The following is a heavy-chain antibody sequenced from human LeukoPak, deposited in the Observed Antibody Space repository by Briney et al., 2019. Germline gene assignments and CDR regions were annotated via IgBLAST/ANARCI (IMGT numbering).Heavy chain of an antibody. J-gene: IGHJ4*02. CDR3: AILSGRGIDPDY. Sequence: GGSLRLSCAASGLTFSSYAMSWVRKAPGKGLEWVSAISGSGGSTYYADSVKGRFTISRDNSKNTLYLQMNSLRAEDTAVYYCAILSGRGIDPDYWGQGTLVTVSS. CDR1: GLTFSSYA. CDR2: ISGSGGST. D-gene: IGHD1-26*01. V-gene: IGHV3-23*01.